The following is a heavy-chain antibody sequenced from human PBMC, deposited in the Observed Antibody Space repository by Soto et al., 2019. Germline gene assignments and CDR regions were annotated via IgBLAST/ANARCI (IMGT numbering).Heavy chain of an antibody. Sequence: SETLSLTCTVSGDSISSSSYYWGWIRQPPGKGLEWIGGIYYSGTTHYNPSLKSRVTISIDTSKNQFSLHLRSVTAADTAVYYCARLKRAFFITTYNWFDPWGQGTPVTVYS. V-gene: IGHV4-39*01. CDR2: IYYSGTT. CDR3: ARLKRAFFITTYNWFDP. J-gene: IGHJ5*02. D-gene: IGHD3-22*01. CDR1: GDSISSSSYY.